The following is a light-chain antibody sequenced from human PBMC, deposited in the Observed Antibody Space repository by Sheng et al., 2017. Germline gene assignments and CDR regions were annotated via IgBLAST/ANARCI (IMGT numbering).Light chain of an antibody. CDR3: QQYNSYSP. J-gene: IGKJ1*01. CDR2: KAS. CDR1: QSISRW. Sequence: DIQMTQSPSTLSASVGDRVTITCRASQSISRWLAWYQQKPGKAPKLLIYKASSLERGSHQGSAAVDLETEFTLTISSLQPDDVATYYCQQYNSYSPFGQGTKVKSN. V-gene: IGKV1-5*03.